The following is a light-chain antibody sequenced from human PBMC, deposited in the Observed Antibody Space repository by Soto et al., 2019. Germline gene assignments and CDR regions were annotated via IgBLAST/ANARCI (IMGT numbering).Light chain of an antibody. J-gene: IGKJ1*01. V-gene: IGKV3-15*01. CDR1: QRVGIN. Sequence: EFVLTQSPATLSVSPGETATLSCRASQRVGINLAWYQQKPGQAPRLLIYSASTRASGIPDRFSGSGSGTEFTLTISSLQSEDFAFFYCQQYDGWPRTFGQGTKVDIK. CDR2: SAS. CDR3: QQYDGWPRT.